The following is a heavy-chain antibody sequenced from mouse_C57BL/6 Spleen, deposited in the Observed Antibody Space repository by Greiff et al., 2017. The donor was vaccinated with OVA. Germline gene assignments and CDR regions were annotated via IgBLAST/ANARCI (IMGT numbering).Heavy chain of an antibody. D-gene: IGHD2-1*01. J-gene: IGHJ1*03. CDR3: ARLNGNYAHWYFDV. Sequence: VQLQQSGPELVKPGASVKIPCKASGYTFTDYNMDWVKQSHGKSLEWIGDINPNNGGTIYNQKFKGKATLTVDKSSSTAYMELRSLTSEDTAVYYCARLNGNYAHWYFDVWGTGTTVTVSS. CDR2: INPNNGGT. V-gene: IGHV1-18*01. CDR1: GYTFTDYN.